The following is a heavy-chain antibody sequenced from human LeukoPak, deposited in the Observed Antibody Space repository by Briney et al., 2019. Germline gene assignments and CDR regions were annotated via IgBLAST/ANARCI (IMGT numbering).Heavy chain of an antibody. V-gene: IGHV3-21*01. D-gene: IGHD2-21*02. J-gene: IGHJ2*01. CDR1: GFTFSTYT. CDR2: ISSRSTYI. Sequence: GGSLRLSCAASGFTFSTYTMNWVRQAPGKGLEWVSSISSRSTYIYYADSVKGRFTISRDSAKNSLYLQMNSLRAEDTAMYYCVRAPPYCGGDCSDWYFDLWGRGTLVTASS. CDR3: VRAPPYCGGDCSDWYFDL.